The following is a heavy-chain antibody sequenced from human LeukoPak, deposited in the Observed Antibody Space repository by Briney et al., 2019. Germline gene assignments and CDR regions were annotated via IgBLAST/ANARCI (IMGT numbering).Heavy chain of an antibody. CDR1: GYTFTGYY. Sequence: GASVKVSCKASGYTFTGYYMHWVRQAPGQGLEWMGWINPNSGGTNYAQKFQGRVTMTRDTSISTAYMELSRLRSDDTAVYYCARSPRRDRDGYNLDYWGQGILVTVSS. V-gene: IGHV1-2*02. D-gene: IGHD5-24*01. J-gene: IGHJ4*02. CDR3: ARSPRRDRDGYNLDY. CDR2: INPNSGGT.